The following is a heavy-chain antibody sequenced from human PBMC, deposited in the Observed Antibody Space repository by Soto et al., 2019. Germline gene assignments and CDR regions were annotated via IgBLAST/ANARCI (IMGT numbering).Heavy chain of an antibody. D-gene: IGHD3-22*01. CDR2: ISGGGGSTI. CDR1: GFSFSDYY. V-gene: IGHV3-11*01. CDR3: ARQRGYYDSSGLDY. J-gene: IGHJ4*02. Sequence: XGSLRLSCSASGFSFSDYYMTWIRQAPGKGLEWVSYISGGGGSTIYYADSVKGRFTISRDNAKNSLFLQMNSLRAEDTAVYYCARQRGYYDSSGLDYWGQGTLVTVSS.